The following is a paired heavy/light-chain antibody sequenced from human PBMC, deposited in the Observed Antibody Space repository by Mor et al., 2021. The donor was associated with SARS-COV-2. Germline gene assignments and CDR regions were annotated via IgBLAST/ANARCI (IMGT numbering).Heavy chain of an antibody. Sequence: QLQLQESGPGLVKPSETLALTCTVSGGSISSSSYYWGWIRQPPGKGLEWIGSIYNSGSTYYNPSLKSRVTISVDTSKNQFSLKLSSVTAADTAVYFCARPIGHDSSGYYIWGQGTLVTVSS. CDR2: IYNSGST. CDR3: ARPIGHDSSGYYI. J-gene: IGHJ4*02. V-gene: IGHV4-39*01. D-gene: IGHD3-22*01. CDR1: GGSISSSSYY.
Light chain of an antibody. CDR3: SSYTSSTTWV. V-gene: IGLV2-18*02. Sequence: QSALTQPPSVSGSPGQSVTISCTGTSSDVGSYNRVSWYQQPPGTAPKLMIYAVSNRPSGVPDRFSGSKSGNTASLTISGLQAEDEADYYCSSYTSSTTWVFGGGTKLTVL. CDR2: AVS. CDR1: SSDVGSYNR. J-gene: IGLJ3*02.